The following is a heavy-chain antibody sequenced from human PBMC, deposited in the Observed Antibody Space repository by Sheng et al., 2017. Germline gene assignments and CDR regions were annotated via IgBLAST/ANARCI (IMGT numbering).Heavy chain of an antibody. CDR2: IYTSGST. D-gene: IGHD3-16*01. J-gene: IGHJ4*02. CDR3: AREEQQSPRLGGAPFDY. V-gene: IGHV4-61*02. CDR1: GGSISSGSYY. Sequence: QVQLQESGPGLVKPSQTLSLTCTVSGGSISSGSYYWSWIRQPAGKGLEWIGRIYTSGSTNYNPSLKSRVTISVDTSKNQFSLKLSSVTAADTAVYYCAREEQQSPRLGGAPFDYWGQGTLVTVSS.